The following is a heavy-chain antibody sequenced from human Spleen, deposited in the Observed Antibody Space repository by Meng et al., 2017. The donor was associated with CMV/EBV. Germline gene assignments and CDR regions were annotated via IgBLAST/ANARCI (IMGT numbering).Heavy chain of an antibody. D-gene: IGHD2-2*01. CDR3: ARERHGYCSSTSCLNWFDP. Sequence: SETLSLTCSVSGHSISSDYYWGWIRQPPGKGLEWIGSIHHSGNTYYNPSLKSRVTISVDTSKNQFSLELNSVVAADTAVYYCARERHGYCSSTSCLNWFDPWGQGALVTVSS. CDR1: GHSISSDYY. V-gene: IGHV4-38-2*02. CDR2: IHHSGNT. J-gene: IGHJ5*02.